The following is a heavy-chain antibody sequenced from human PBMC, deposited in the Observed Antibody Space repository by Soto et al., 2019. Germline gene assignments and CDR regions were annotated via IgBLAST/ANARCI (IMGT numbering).Heavy chain of an antibody. V-gene: IGHV1-69*06. CDR3: ARVLPSSSPGVFDY. CDR1: GGTFSSYA. Sequence: SVKVSCKASGGTFSSYAISWVRQAPGQGLEWMGGIIPIFSTANYAQKFQGRVTITADKSTSTAYMELSSLRSEDTAVYYCARVLPSSSPGVFDYWGPATPVTVSS. CDR2: IIPIFSTA. J-gene: IGHJ4*02. D-gene: IGHD6-6*01.